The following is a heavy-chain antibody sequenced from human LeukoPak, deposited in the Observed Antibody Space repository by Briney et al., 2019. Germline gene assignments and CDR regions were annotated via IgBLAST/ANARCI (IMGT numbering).Heavy chain of an antibody. V-gene: IGHV1-24*01. Sequence: ASVKVSCKVSGYTLTELSMQWVRQAPGKGLEWMGGFDPEDGETIYAQKFQGRVTMTEDTSTDTAYMELSSLGSEDTAVYYCATDSSGPDAFDIWGQGTRVTVSS. J-gene: IGHJ3*02. D-gene: IGHD3-3*01. CDR1: GYTLTELS. CDR3: ATDSSGPDAFDI. CDR2: FDPEDGET.